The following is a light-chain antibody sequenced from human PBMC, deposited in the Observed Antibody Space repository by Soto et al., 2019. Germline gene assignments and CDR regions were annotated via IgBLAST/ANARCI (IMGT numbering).Light chain of an antibody. V-gene: IGLV2-14*03. CDR1: ISDVGGYNY. J-gene: IGLJ1*01. Sequence: QYVLTQPASVSGSPGQSITISCTGTISDVGGYNYVSWYQQHPGKAPKLMIFDVSNRPSGVSNRFSGSKSGYTASLTISGLQAEDEADYYCSSYTSSSTYVFGTGTKVTVL. CDR2: DVS. CDR3: SSYTSSSTYV.